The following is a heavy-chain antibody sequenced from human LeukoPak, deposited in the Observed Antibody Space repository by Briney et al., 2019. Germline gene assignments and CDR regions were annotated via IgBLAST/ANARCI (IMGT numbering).Heavy chain of an antibody. D-gene: IGHD3-3*01. V-gene: IGHV4-38-2*02. J-gene: IGHJ4*02. Sequence: PSXXLSLTCTVSGYSISSGYYWGWSRPPPGKGGEGIGFIYHSGSTYYNPSLKRRVTISGDTSKNQLSLKLSSVTAADTAVYYCARREEYYDFWRGYYNDYWGQGTLVTVSS. CDR1: GYSISSGYY. CDR2: IYHSGST. CDR3: ARREEYYDFWRGYYNDY.